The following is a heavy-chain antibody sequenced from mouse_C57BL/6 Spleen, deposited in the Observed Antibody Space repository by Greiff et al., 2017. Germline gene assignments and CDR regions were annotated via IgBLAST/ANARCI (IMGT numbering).Heavy chain of an antibody. J-gene: IGHJ2*01. D-gene: IGHD2-5*01. CDR3: ARRAYSNYVGSYFDY. CDR1: GYTFTDYY. CDR2: INPNNGGT. Sequence: EVQLQQSGPELVKPGASVKISCKASGYTFTDYYMNWVKQSHGKSLEWIGDINPNNGGTSYNQKFKGKATLTVDKSSSTAYMELRSLTSEDSAVYYCARRAYSNYVGSYFDYWGQGTTLTVSS. V-gene: IGHV1-26*01.